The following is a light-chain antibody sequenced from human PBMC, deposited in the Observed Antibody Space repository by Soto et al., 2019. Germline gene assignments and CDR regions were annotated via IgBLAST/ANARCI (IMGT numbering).Light chain of an antibody. J-gene: IGLJ3*02. CDR2: RNN. Sequence: QSVLTQPPSASGTPGQRVTISCSGSSSNIEGNYVYWYQQFPGTAPNLLIYRNNQRLSRVPDRLSGSKSGTSASLAISGLRSEDEADYYCAAWDDSPSAWVFGGGTQLTVL. CDR1: SSNIEGNY. CDR3: AAWDDSPSAWV. V-gene: IGLV1-47*01.